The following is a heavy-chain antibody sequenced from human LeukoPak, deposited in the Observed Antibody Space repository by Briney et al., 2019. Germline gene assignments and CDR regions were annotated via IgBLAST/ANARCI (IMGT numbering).Heavy chain of an antibody. J-gene: IGHJ4*02. CDR2: IYYSGST. V-gene: IGHV4-39*07. Sequence: SETLSLTCTVSGGSISSSSYYWGWIRQPPGKGLEWIGSIYYSGSTYYNPSLKSRVTISVDTSKNQFSLKLSSVTAADTAVYYCARSTQYSSNWYGELDYWGQGTLVTVSS. CDR3: ARSTQYSSNWYGELDY. D-gene: IGHD6-13*01. CDR1: GGSISSSSYY.